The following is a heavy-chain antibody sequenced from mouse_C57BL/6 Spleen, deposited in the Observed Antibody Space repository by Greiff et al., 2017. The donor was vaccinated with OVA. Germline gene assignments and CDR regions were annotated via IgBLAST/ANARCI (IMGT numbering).Heavy chain of an antibody. J-gene: IGHJ2*01. Sequence: EVMLVESEGGLVQPGSSMKLSCTASGFTFSDYYMAWVRQVPEKGLEWVANINYDGSSTYYLDSLKSRFIISRDNAKNILYLQMSSLKSEDTATYYCARGFYYDYLDYWGQGTTLTVSS. CDR1: GFTFSDYY. D-gene: IGHD2-4*01. CDR3: ARGFYYDYLDY. CDR2: INYDGSST. V-gene: IGHV5-16*01.